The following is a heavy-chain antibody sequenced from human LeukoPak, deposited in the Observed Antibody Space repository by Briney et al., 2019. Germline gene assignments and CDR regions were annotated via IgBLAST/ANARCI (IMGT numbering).Heavy chain of an antibody. CDR2: IYYSGST. CDR3: ARDKGYYYDSSGYAFDI. V-gene: IGHV4-59*01. CDR1: DGSISSYY. Sequence: KPSETLSLTCTVSDGSISSYYWSWIRQPPGKGLEWIGYIYYSGSTNYNPSLKSRVTISVDTSKNQFSLKLSSVTAADTAVYYCARDKGYYYDSSGYAFDIWGQGTMVTVSS. D-gene: IGHD3-22*01. J-gene: IGHJ3*02.